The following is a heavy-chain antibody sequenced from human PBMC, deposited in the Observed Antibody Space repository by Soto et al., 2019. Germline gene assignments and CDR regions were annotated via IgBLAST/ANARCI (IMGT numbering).Heavy chain of an antibody. CDR3: VRWGYSSNSLQL. D-gene: IGHD5-18*01. CDR1: GYIFTGYF. CDR2: ITPSSGDT. Sequence: ASVKVSCKASGYIFTGYFIHWVRQTPGQGLQWLGRITPSSGDTKYGQTFQGRVTLTRDTSTTTAYMELSDLTSDDSALYYCVRWGYSSNSLQLWAQGALVTVSS. J-gene: IGHJ4*03. V-gene: IGHV1-2*06.